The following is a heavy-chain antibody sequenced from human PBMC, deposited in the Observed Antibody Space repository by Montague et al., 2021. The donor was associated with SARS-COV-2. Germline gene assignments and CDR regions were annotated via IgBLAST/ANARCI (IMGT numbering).Heavy chain of an antibody. D-gene: IGHD2-15*01. CDR1: GDSVSSNTAT. Sequence: CAISGDSVSSNTATWNWIRQSPSRGLEWLGRTYYRSKWYHDYAISLKSRITIDPDTSKNQFSLQLSSVAPEDTAVFYCARTTTRMLYPVNAFDIWGQGTMVTVSS. CDR3: ARTTTRMLYPVNAFDI. V-gene: IGHV6-1*01. CDR2: TYYRSKWYH. J-gene: IGHJ3*02.